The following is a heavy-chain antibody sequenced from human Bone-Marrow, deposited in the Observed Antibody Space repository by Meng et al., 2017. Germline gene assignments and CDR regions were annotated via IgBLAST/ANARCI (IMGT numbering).Heavy chain of an antibody. D-gene: IGHD6-19*01. J-gene: IGHJ4*02. V-gene: IGHV4-34*01. Sequence: SETLSLTCAVHGGSFSGYYWSWIRQPPGKGLEWIGEINHSGSTNYNPSLKSRVTISVDTSKNQFSLKLSSVTAADTAVYYCAGQLRIIAVAGTGLNYWGQGTLVTVSS. CDR3: AGQLRIIAVAGTGLNY. CDR2: INHSGST. CDR1: GGSFSGYY.